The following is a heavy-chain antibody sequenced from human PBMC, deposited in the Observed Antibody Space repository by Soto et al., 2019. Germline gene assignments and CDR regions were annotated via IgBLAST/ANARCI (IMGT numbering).Heavy chain of an antibody. CDR2: ISSDGRNK. Sequence: QVVVVESGGGVVQPGRSLTLPCAASGFMFETFYMHWVRQAPGKGLQWVAVISSDGRNKYYAESVKGRFSISRDNSKNTLYLQLNSLIPQDTAVYYCARVFDGYYFDYWGQGALVTVSS. V-gene: IGHV3-30*04. D-gene: IGHD6-13*01. CDR3: ARVFDGYYFDY. J-gene: IGHJ4*02. CDR1: GFMFETFY.